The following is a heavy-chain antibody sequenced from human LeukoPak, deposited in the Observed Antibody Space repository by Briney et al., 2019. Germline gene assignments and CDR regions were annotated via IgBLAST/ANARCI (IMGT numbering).Heavy chain of an antibody. CDR3: ARDQGTDPYYYYYYGMDV. D-gene: IGHD1/OR15-1a*01. V-gene: IGHV3-33*08. J-gene: IGHJ6*02. CDR2: IWYDGSNK. Sequence: GGSLRLSCAASGLTFSTYWMNWVRQAPGKGLEWVAVIWYDGSNKYYADSVKGRFTISRDNSKNTLYLQMNSLRAEDTAVYYCARDQGTDPYYYYYYGMDVWGQGTTVTVSS. CDR1: GLTFSTYW.